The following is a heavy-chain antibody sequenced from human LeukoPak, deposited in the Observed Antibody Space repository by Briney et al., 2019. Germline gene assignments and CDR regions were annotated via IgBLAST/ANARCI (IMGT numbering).Heavy chain of an antibody. Sequence: GASVKVSCKASGYTFTSYGISWVRQAPGQGLEWMGRINPNSGGTNYAPKFQGRVTMTRDTSISTAYMELSRLRSDDTAVYYCAREGRYDSSGYYSYWGQGTLVTVSS. J-gene: IGHJ4*02. CDR1: GYTFTSYG. V-gene: IGHV1-2*06. CDR2: INPNSGGT. D-gene: IGHD3-22*01. CDR3: AREGRYDSSGYYSY.